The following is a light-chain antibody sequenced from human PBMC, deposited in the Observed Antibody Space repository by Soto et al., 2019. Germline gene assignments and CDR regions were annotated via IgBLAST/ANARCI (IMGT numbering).Light chain of an antibody. J-gene: IGLJ1*01. CDR3: QSYDSRLSGYV. Sequence: QSVLTQPRSVSGSPGQSVTISCTGTSSDVGGFNYVSWYQQHPGKVPKLIIYDVIKRPSGVPDRFSGSKSGNAASLAITGLQAEDEADYYCQSYDSRLSGYVFGTGTKVTVL. V-gene: IGLV2-11*01. CDR1: SSDVGGFNY. CDR2: DVI.